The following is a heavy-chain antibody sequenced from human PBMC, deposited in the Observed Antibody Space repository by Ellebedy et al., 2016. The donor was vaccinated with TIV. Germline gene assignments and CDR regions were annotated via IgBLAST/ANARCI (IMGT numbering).Heavy chain of an antibody. CDR2: INHSGST. J-gene: IGHJ5*02. Sequence: SETLSLXXAVYGGSFSGYYWSWIRQPPGKGLEWIGEINHSGSTNYNPSLKSRVTISVDTSKNQFSLKLSSVTAADTAVYYCARGPGVAWPLGSRRANWFNPWGQGTLVTVSS. D-gene: IGHD2-15*01. V-gene: IGHV4-34*01. CDR3: ARGPGVAWPLGSRRANWFNP. CDR1: GGSFSGYY.